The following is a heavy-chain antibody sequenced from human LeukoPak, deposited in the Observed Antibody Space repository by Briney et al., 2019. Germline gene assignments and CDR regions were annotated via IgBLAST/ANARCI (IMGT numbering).Heavy chain of an antibody. Sequence: GGPLRLSCAASGFTFSSYSMNWVRQAPGKGLEWVSSISSSSSYIYYADSVKGRFTISRDNAKNSLYLQMNSLRAEDTAVYYCARGDPYGDYGVPSDYWGQGTLVTVSS. CDR3: ARGDPYGDYGVPSDY. V-gene: IGHV3-21*01. CDR1: GFTFSSYS. D-gene: IGHD4-17*01. J-gene: IGHJ4*02. CDR2: ISSSSSYI.